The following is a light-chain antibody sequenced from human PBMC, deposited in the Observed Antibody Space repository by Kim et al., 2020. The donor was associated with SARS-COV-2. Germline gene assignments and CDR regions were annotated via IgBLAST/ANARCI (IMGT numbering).Light chain of an antibody. V-gene: IGLV1-44*01. CDR1: NSNNGSKT. CDR3: ASWDDSLNGPV. CDR2: TDN. Sequence: GQKVTNSCSGNNSNNGSKTVNWYQQHPGTAPKLLIYTDNLRPSGVPGRFSGSKSGISATLAISGLQSEDEADYYCASWDDSLNGPVFGGGTQLTVL. J-gene: IGLJ3*02.